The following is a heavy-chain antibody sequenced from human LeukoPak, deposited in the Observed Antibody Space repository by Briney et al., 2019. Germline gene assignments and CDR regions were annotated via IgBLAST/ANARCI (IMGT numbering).Heavy chain of an antibody. CDR2: INPNSGGT. D-gene: IGHD6-6*01. V-gene: IGHV1-2*02. CDR1: GYTFTGYY. J-gene: IGHJ5*02. Sequence: GASVKVSCKASGYTFTGYYMHWVRQAPGQGLEWMGWINPNSGGTNYAQKFQGRVTMTRDTSLSTAYMELSRLGSDDTAVYYCARDLRISIAAPSDPNWFDPWGQGTLVTVSS. CDR3: ARDLRISIAAPSDPNWFDP.